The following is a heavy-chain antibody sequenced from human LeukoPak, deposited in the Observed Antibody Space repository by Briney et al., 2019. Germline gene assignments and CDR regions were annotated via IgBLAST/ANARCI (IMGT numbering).Heavy chain of an antibody. CDR1: GGSISSGDYY. J-gene: IGHJ6*03. D-gene: IGHD7-27*01. CDR3: ASGPTTGYYYYMDV. CDR2: IYYSGST. V-gene: IGHV4-30-4*08. Sequence: SETLSLTCTVSGGSISSGDYYWSWIRQPPGKGLEWIGYIYYSGSTYYSPSLESRVTISLDTSKNQFSLRLSSVTAADTAVYHCASGPTTGYYYYMDVWGKGTTVTVSS.